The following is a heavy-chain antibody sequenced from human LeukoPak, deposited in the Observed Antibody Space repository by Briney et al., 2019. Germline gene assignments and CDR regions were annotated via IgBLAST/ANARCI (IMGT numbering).Heavy chain of an antibody. CDR1: GFTVSNDY. CDR2: IYSGGNT. V-gene: IGHV3-66*04. J-gene: IGHJ5*02. Sequence: GGSLRLSCAVSGFTVSNDYMSWVRQAPGKGLEWVSVIYSGGNTYYADSVKGRFAISRDSSKNTLYLQMNSLRAEDTAVYYCARHDWFDPWGQGTLVTVSS. CDR3: ARHDWFDP.